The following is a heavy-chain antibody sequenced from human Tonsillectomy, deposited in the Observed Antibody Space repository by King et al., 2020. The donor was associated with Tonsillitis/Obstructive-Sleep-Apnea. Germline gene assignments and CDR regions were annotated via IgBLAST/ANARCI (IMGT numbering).Heavy chain of an antibody. V-gene: IGHV5-51*01. Sequence: QLVQSGAEVKKPGESLKISCKGSGYSFTSNWIGWVRQMPGKGLEWMGLIYPGDSDIRCSPSFQGQVTISADKSISTAYLQWNSLKASDTAMYYCARETYNSGWYGDFDYWGQGTLVTVSS. D-gene: IGHD6-19*01. J-gene: IGHJ4*02. CDR2: IYPGDSDI. CDR3: ARETYNSGWYGDFDY. CDR1: GYSFTSNW.